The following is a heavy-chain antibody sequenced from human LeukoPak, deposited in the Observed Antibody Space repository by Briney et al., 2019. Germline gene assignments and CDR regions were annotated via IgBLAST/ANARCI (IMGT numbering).Heavy chain of an antibody. V-gene: IGHV3-21*01. CDR1: GFTFSSYS. Sequence: GGSPRLSCAASGFTFSSYSMNWVRQAPGKGLEWVSSISSSSSYIYYADSVKGRFTISRDNAKNSLYLQMNSLRAEDTAVYYCARAYYYYGSGSSYDYWGQGTLVTVSS. D-gene: IGHD3-10*01. CDR2: ISSSSSYI. CDR3: ARAYYYYGSGSSYDY. J-gene: IGHJ4*02.